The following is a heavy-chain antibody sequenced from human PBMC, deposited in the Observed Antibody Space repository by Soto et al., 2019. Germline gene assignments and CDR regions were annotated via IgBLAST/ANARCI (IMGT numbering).Heavy chain of an antibody. CDR3: AREASGWYFDY. J-gene: IGHJ4*02. CDR2: ISYDGSNK. D-gene: IGHD6-19*01. Sequence: QVQLVESGGGVVQPGRSLRLSCAASGFTFSSYAMHWVRQAPGKGLEWVAVISYDGSNKYYADSVKSRFTISRDNSKNTLYLQMNSLRAEDTAVYYCAREASGWYFDYWGQGTLVTVSS. CDR1: GFTFSSYA. V-gene: IGHV3-30-3*01.